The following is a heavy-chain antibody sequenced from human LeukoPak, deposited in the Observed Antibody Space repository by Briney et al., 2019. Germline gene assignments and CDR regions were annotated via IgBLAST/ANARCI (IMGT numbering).Heavy chain of an antibody. CDR2: INPNSGGT. CDR1: GYTFTGYY. CDR3: ARSGSSSSEFDY. J-gene: IGHJ4*02. V-gene: IGHV1-2*02. D-gene: IGHD6-6*01. Sequence: ASVKVSCKASGYTFTGYYMHWVRQAPGQGLEWMGWINPNSGGTNYAQKCQGRVTMTRDTSISTAYMELSRLRSDDTAVYYCARSGSSSSEFDYWGQGTLVTVSS.